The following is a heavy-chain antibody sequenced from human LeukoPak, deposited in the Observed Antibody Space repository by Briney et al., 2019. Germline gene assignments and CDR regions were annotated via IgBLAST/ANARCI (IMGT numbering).Heavy chain of an antibody. CDR3: ARDLSIVTYYDFWSGYAGFDY. D-gene: IGHD3-3*01. V-gene: IGHV3-7*01. J-gene: IGHJ4*02. Sequence: PGGSLRLXCAASGFTFSSYWMSWVRQAPGKELEWVANIKQDGSEKYYVDSVKGRFTISRDNAKNSLYLQMNSLRAEDTAVYCCARDLSIVTYYDFWSGYAGFDYWGQGTLVTVSS. CDR1: GFTFSSYW. CDR2: IKQDGSEK.